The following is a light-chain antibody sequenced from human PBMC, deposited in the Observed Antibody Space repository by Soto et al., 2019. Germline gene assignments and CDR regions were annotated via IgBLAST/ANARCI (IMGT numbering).Light chain of an antibody. CDR2: EVT. Sequence: QSALTQPASVSGSPGQSITISCTGTRDDIGDYNYVSWYQQYPGKAPKLIIFEVTKRSSGVPDRFSGSKSANTASLTVSGLLAEDEAHYFCASYAGSRIPYVFGTGTKVTVL. J-gene: IGLJ1*01. V-gene: IGLV2-8*01. CDR3: ASYAGSRIPYV. CDR1: RDDIGDYNY.